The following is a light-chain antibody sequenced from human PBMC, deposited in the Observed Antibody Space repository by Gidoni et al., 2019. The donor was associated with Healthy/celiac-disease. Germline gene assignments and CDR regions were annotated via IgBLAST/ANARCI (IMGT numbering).Light chain of an antibody. J-gene: IGKJ1*01. V-gene: IGKV4-1*01. CDR2: WAS. CDR1: QSVLYSYNNKSY. CDR3: QQYYSTLWT. Sequence: DIVMTQSPDSLAVSLGERATINCKSSQSVLYSYNNKSYLAWYQQKPGQAPKLLIYWASTRESGVPDRFSGSGSGTDFTLTISSLQAEDVAVYYCQQYYSTLWTFGQGTKVEIK.